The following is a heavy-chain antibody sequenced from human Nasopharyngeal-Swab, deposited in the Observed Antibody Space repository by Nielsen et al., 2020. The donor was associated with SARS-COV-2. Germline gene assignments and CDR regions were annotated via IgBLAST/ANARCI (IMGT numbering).Heavy chain of an antibody. D-gene: IGHD3-22*01. V-gene: IGHV1-69*06. Sequence: SVKASCKASGGTFSSYAISWVRQAPGQGLEWMGGIIPIFGTANYAQKFQGRVTITADKSTSTAYMELSSLRSEDTAVYYCARGGRYYYDSSGYYGSGWFDPWGQGTLVTVSS. CDR3: ARGGRYYYDSSGYYGSGWFDP. CDR2: IIPIFGTA. J-gene: IGHJ5*02. CDR1: GGTFSSYA.